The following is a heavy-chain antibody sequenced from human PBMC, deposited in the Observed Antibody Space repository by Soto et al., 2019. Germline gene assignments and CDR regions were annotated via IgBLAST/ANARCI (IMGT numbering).Heavy chain of an antibody. CDR1: GFTFSSYA. V-gene: IGHV3-30-3*01. CDR3: ARDYSSSWYTTPEYFDY. CDR2: ISYDGSNK. Sequence: QLQLVESGGGVVQPGRSLRLSCAASGFTFSSYAMHWVRQAPGKGLEWVAVISYDGSNKYYADSVKGRFTISRDNSKNTLYLQMNSMRAEDTAVYYCARDYSSSWYTTPEYFDYWGQGTLVTVSS. D-gene: IGHD6-13*01. J-gene: IGHJ4*02.